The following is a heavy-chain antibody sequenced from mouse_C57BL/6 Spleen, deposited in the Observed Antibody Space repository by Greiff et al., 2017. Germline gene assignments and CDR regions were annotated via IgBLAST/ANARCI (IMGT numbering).Heavy chain of an antibody. CDR1: GYTFTDYY. J-gene: IGHJ4*01. CDR2: INPNNGGT. Sequence: EVQLQQSGPELVKPGASVKISCKASGYTFTDYYMNWVKQSHGKSLEWIGDINPNNGGTSYNQKFKGKATLTVDKSSSTAYMELRSLTSEDSAVYYCAREKRGIRTYYAMDYWGQGTSVTVSS. CDR3: AREKRGIRTYYAMDY. V-gene: IGHV1-26*01.